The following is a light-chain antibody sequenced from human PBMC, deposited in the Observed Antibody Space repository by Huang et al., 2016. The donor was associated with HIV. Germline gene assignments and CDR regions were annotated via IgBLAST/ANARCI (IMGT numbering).Light chain of an antibody. Sequence: DIQMTQSPSSLSASVGDRGTITCQASQDISNYLNWYQQKPGKAPKLLIYDASNLETGVPSRFSGSGSGRDFTFTISSLQPEDIATYYCQQYDDLPYTFGQGTKLEIK. J-gene: IGKJ2*01. CDR1: QDISNY. CDR2: DAS. CDR3: QQYDDLPYT. V-gene: IGKV1-33*01.